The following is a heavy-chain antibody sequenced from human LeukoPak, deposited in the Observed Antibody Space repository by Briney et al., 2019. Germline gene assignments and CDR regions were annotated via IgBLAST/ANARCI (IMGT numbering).Heavy chain of an antibody. J-gene: IGHJ3*02. CDR2: ISSSSSYI. CDR3: ARTPGTTRDDAFDI. Sequence: PGGSLRLSCAASGFTFSSYSMNWVRQAPGKGLEWVSSISSSSSYIYYAGSVKGRFTISRDNAKNSLYLQMNSLRAEDTAVYYCARTPGTTRDDAFDIWGQGTMVTVSS. V-gene: IGHV3-21*01. D-gene: IGHD1-1*01. CDR1: GFTFSSYS.